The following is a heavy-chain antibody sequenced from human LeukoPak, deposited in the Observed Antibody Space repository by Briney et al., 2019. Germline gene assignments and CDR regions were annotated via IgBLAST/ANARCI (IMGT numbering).Heavy chain of an antibody. CDR1: GYTFTSYG. Sequence: ASVKVSCKASGYTFTSYGISWVRQAPGQGLEWMGWISAYNGNTNYAQKLQGRITMTTHTSTSTAYMELGSLKSDDTAVYYCARDSLLWFGESSPFDYWGQGTLVTVSS. V-gene: IGHV1-18*01. CDR2: ISAYNGNT. CDR3: ARDSLLWFGESSPFDY. D-gene: IGHD3-10*01. J-gene: IGHJ4*02.